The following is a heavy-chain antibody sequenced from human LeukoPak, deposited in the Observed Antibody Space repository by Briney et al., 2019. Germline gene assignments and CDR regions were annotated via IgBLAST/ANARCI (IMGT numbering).Heavy chain of an antibody. V-gene: IGHV3-21*01. J-gene: IGHJ3*02. CDR2: ISSSSTYI. CDR3: ARDFPGDDSSGYYRVYSFDI. D-gene: IGHD3-22*01. CDR1: GFSFSNCS. Sequence: GESLRLSCAASGFSFSNCSMNWVRQAPGKGLEWVSSISSSSTYIYYAESLEGRFTISRDNVRNSLYLQMNSLRAEDTAVYYCARDFPGDDSSGYYRVYSFDIWGQGTMVIVSS.